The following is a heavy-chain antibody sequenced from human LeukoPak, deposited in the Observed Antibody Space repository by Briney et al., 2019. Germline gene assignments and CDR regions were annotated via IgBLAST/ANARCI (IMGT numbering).Heavy chain of an antibody. J-gene: IGHJ4*02. CDR2: INHSGST. D-gene: IGHD5-24*01. CDR3: ARGRGRWLQSYYFDY. V-gene: IGHV4-34*01. Sequence: SETLSLTCAVYGGSFSGYYWSWIRQPPGKGLEWIGEINHSGSTNYNPSLKSRVTISVDTSKNQFSLKLSSVTAADTAVYYCARGRGRWLQSYYFDYWGQGTLVNVSS. CDR1: GGSFSGYY.